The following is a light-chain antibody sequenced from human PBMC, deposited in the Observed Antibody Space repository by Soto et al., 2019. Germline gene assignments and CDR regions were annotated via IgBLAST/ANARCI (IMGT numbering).Light chain of an antibody. J-gene: IGKJ4*01. Sequence: DVVMTPSPHSLTVTPGDPASISCRSSQSLLHSNGFNYLDWDLQRPGQSPQLLIYLGSDRASGVPDRFSGSGSGTDFTLQISTVEAEDVGDYYCMQALQTPLTFGGGTKVELK. CDR3: MQALQTPLT. CDR2: LGS. V-gene: IGKV2-28*01. CDR1: QSLLHSNGFNY.